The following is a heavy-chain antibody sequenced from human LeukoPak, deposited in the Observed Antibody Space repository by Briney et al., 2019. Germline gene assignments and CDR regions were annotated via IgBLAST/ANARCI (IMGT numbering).Heavy chain of an antibody. J-gene: IGHJ4*02. Sequence: SETLSLTCTVSGGSIGYNYWNWIRQSPERGLEWIGYISSSGSIDYTPSLRSRVTMSLDTSKNHLSLNLRSVSAADTAIYYCAGYDHTNYLAYWGRGILVTVSS. D-gene: IGHD1-14*01. CDR1: GGSIGYNY. CDR3: AGYDHTNYLAY. V-gene: IGHV4-59*13. CDR2: ISSSGSI.